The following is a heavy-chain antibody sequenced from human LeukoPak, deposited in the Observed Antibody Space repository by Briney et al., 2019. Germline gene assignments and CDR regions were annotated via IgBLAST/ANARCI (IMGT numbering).Heavy chain of an antibody. V-gene: IGHV3-53*01. D-gene: IGHD3-10*01. Sequence: GGPLRLSCAASGFSVNNNYMTWVRQAPGKGLEWVSLIYTGGTIYYADSVKGRFTISRDNSKNTLYLQMNSLTAEDTAVYYCALLWYGELPQVDYWGQGTLVTVSS. J-gene: IGHJ4*02. CDR3: ALLWYGELPQVDY. CDR2: IYTGGTI. CDR1: GFSVNNNY.